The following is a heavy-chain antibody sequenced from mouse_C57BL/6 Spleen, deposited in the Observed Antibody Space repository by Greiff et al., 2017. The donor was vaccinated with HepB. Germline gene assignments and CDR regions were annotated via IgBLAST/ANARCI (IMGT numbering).Heavy chain of an antibody. D-gene: IGHD5-1-1*01. J-gene: IGHJ1*03. CDR3: ARNSPNKRKYFDV. V-gene: IGHV1-26*01. CDR1: GYTFTDYY. Sequence: EVQLQQSGPELVKPGASVKISCKASGYTFTDYYMNWVKQSHGKSLEWIGDINPNNGGTSYNQKFKGKATLTVDKSSSTAYMELRSLTSEDSAVYYCARNSPNKRKYFDVLGTETTVTVSS. CDR2: INPNNGGT.